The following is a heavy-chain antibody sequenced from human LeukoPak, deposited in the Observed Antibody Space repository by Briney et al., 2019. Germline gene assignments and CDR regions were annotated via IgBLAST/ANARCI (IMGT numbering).Heavy chain of an antibody. V-gene: IGHV4-61*02. CDR1: GGSISSGSYY. D-gene: IGHD3-9*01. CDR2: IYTSGST. Sequence: SETLSLTCTVSGGSISSGSYYWSWLRQPAGKGLEWIGRIYTSGSTNYNPSLKRRVTISVDTSKNQFSLKLSSVTAADTAVYYCARDYDILTGYSGSFPFVWGQGTLVTVSS. CDR3: ARDYDILTGYSGSFPFV. J-gene: IGHJ4*02.